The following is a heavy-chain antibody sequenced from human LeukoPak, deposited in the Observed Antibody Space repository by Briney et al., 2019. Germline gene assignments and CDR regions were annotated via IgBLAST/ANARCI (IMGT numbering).Heavy chain of an antibody. CDR1: GFTFSSYA. Sequence: GGSLRLSCAASGFTFSSYAMHWVRQAPGKGLEWVAVISYDGSNKYYADSVKGRFTISRDNSKNTLYLQMNSLRAEDTAVYYCARAICSGGSCYLYDYWGQGTLATVSS. J-gene: IGHJ4*02. CDR2: ISYDGSNK. CDR3: ARAICSGGSCYLYDY. D-gene: IGHD2-15*01. V-gene: IGHV3-30-3*01.